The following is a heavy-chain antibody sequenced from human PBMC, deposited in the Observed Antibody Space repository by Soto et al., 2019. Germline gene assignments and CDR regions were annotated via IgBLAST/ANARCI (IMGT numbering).Heavy chain of an antibody. CDR1: GGSISSGGYY. V-gene: IGHV4-31*03. Sequence: QVQLQESGPGLVKPSQTLSLTCTVSGGSISSGGYYWSWIRQHPGKGLEWIGYIYYSGSPYYNPALKRRVTISVDTSKNQFSLKLSSVTAADTAVYYCARARKVMVRGVIDYWGQGTLVTVSS. D-gene: IGHD3-10*01. CDR3: ARARKVMVRGVIDY. CDR2: IYYSGSP. J-gene: IGHJ4*02.